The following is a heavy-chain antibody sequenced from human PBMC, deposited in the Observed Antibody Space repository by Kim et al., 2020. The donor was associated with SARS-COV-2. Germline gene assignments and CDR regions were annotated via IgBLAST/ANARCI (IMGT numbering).Heavy chain of an antibody. CDR2: ISSSSSYI. J-gene: IGHJ6*02. V-gene: IGHV3-21*01. CDR3: ARDLSYYYDSSGEYYYYGMDV. D-gene: IGHD3-22*01. Sequence: GGSLRLSCAASGFTFSSYSMNWVRQAPGKGLEWVSSISSSSSYIYYADSVKGRFTISRDNTKNSLYLQMNSLRAEDTAVYYCARDLSYYYDSSGEYYYYGMDVSGQGTTVTVSS. CDR1: GFTFSSYS.